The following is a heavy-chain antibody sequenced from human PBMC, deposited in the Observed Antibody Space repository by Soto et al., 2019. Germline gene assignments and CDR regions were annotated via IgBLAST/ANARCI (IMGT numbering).Heavy chain of an antibody. J-gene: IGHJ3*02. V-gene: IGHV1-69*13. CDR1: GGTFSSYA. CDR2: IIPIFGTA. D-gene: IGHD6-6*01. Sequence: ASVKVSCKASGGTFSSYAISWVRQAPGQGLEWMGGIIPIFGTANYAQKFQGRVTITADESTSTAYMELSSLRSEDTAVYYCAGYSSSSGPLGAFDIWGQGTMVTVSS. CDR3: AGYSSSSGPLGAFDI.